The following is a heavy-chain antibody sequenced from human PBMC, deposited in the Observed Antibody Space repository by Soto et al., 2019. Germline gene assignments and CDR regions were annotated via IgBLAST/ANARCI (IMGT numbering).Heavy chain of an antibody. V-gene: IGHV1-8*01. CDR3: ARGHITMVRGAMFVYFDY. CDR1: GYTFTSYD. D-gene: IGHD3-10*01. CDR2: MNPNSGNT. Sequence: ASVKVSCKASGYTFTSYDINWVRQATGQGLEWMGWMNPNSGNTGYAQKFQGRVTMTRNTSISTAYMELSSLRSEDTAVYYCARGHITMVRGAMFVYFDYWGQGTLVTVSS. J-gene: IGHJ4*02.